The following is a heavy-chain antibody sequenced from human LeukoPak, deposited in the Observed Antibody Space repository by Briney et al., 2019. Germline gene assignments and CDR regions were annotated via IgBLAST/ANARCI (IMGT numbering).Heavy chain of an antibody. D-gene: IGHD3-16*01. CDR2: IYHSGRT. CDR3: ARDVYTGYDYIWGSLAF. CDR1: GGSISSSTW. J-gene: IGHJ4*02. Sequence: SETLSLTCTVSGGSISSSTWWSWVRQHPGKGLEGSGEIYHSGRTNYNPSLKGRVTISVHKSKNQFSLKMSCVTAADTAVYYCARDVYTGYDYIWGSLAFWGQGTLVTVSS. V-gene: IGHV4-4*02.